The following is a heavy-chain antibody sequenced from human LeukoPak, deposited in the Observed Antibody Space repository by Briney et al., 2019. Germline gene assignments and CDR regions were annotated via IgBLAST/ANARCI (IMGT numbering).Heavy chain of an antibody. V-gene: IGHV3-43*01. CDR1: GFSLDDYS. CDR2: ISWDGGAT. Sequence: PGRSLRLSCAASGFSLDDYSVYWVRQPPGKGLEWIALISWDGGATYYADSVKGRFTVSRDNNKKSPFLQMNSLTTEDTAFYYCTKVARNSSWPYFESWGQGILVTVSS. J-gene: IGHJ4*02. D-gene: IGHD3-22*01. CDR3: TKVARNSSWPYFES.